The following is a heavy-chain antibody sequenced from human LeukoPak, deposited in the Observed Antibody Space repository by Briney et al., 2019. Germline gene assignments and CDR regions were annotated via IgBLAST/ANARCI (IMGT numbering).Heavy chain of an antibody. D-gene: IGHD7-27*01. CDR3: IKDRTGTYSFDY. Sequence: PGGSLRLSCSASGFTLSSYSMHWVRQAPGKGLEYVSTSGGATYYADSVKGRFTISRDNAKNTLCLQMSSLRAEDTAVYYCIKDRTGTYSFDYWGQGTLVTVSS. CDR1: GFTLSSYS. J-gene: IGHJ4*02. CDR2: TSGGAT. V-gene: IGHV3-64D*09.